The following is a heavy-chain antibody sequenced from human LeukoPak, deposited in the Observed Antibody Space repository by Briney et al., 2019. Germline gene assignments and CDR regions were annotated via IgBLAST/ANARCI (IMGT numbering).Heavy chain of an antibody. CDR2: INPNSGGT. CDR3: ARDPPIGGADVFDI. D-gene: IGHD3-10*01. CDR1: GYTFIGYY. V-gene: IGHV1-2*02. Sequence: ASVKVSCKAAGYTFIGYYMHWVRQAPGRGLEWMGWINPNSGGTNYAQKFQGRVTMTRDTSISTAYMELSRLTSDDTAVYYCARDPPIGGADVFDIWGQGTMVTVPS. J-gene: IGHJ3*02.